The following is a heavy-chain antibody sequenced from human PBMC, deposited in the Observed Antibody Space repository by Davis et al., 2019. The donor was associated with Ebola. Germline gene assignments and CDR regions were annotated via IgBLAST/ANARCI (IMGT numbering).Heavy chain of an antibody. CDR3: ARGVTMIVVSNWFDP. CDR2: INPNSGGT. Sequence: ASVKVSCKASGYTFTGYYMHWVRQAPGQGLEWMGWINPNSGGTNYAQKFQGWVTMTRDTSISTAYMELRSLRSDDTAVYYCARGVTMIVVSNWFDPWGQGTLVTVSS. CDR1: GYTFTGYY. V-gene: IGHV1-2*04. D-gene: IGHD3-22*01. J-gene: IGHJ5*02.